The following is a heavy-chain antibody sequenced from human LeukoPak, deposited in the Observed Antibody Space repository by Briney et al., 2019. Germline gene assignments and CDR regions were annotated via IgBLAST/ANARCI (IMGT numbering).Heavy chain of an antibody. J-gene: IGHJ1*01. CDR2: ISSSSSYI. CDR1: GFTFSSYS. CDR3: ARGDFDWGHAEYFQH. Sequence: PGGSLRLSCAASGFTFSSYSVNWVGQARGKGLEWVSSISSSSSYIYYADSVKGRFTISRDNAKNSLYLQMNSLRAEDTAVYYCARGDFDWGHAEYFQHWGQGTLVTVSS. D-gene: IGHD3-9*01. V-gene: IGHV3-21*01.